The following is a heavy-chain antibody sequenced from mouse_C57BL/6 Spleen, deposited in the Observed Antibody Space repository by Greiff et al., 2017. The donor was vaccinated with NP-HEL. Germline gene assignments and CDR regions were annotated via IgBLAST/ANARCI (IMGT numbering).Heavy chain of an antibody. J-gene: IGHJ3*01. D-gene: IGHD1-1*01. V-gene: IGHV1-5*01. CDR2: IYPGNSDT. CDR1: GYTFTSYW. Sequence: EVQLQQSGTVLARPGASVKMSCKTSGYTFTSYWMHWVKQRPGQGLEWIGAIYPGNSDTSYNQKFKGKAKLTAVTSASTAYMELSSLTNEDSAVYYCTRSGCDDYYGNCYDYWGQGTLVTVSA. CDR3: TRSGCDDYYGNCYDY.